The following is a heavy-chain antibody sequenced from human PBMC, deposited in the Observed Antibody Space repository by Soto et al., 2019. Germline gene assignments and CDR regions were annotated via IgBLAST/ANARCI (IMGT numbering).Heavy chain of an antibody. V-gene: IGHV4-34*01. CDR1: GGAFRGYY. CDR2: INDSGST. D-gene: IGHD2-15*01. J-gene: IGHJ5*02. Sequence: QVQLQQGGAGLLKPSETLSLTCAVYGGAFRGYYWSWIRQPPGKGLEWLGEINDSGSTNYNPSLKSRVTISLDKSKKEISLRLSSVTAADTAVYYCARERGRYCSGESCYPFGPWGQGALVTVSS. CDR3: ARERGRYCSGESCYPFGP.